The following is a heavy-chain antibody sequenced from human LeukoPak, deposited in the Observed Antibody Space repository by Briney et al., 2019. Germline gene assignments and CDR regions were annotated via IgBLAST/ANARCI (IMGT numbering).Heavy chain of an antibody. V-gene: IGHV4-34*01. D-gene: IGHD3-22*01. Sequence: SETLSLTCAVYGGSFSGYYWSWIRLPPGKGLEWIGEINHSGSTNYNPSLKSRVTISVDTSKNQFSLKLSSVTAADTAVYYCARFDSSGYYKDYWGQGTLVTVSS. CDR1: GGSFSGYY. CDR3: ARFDSSGYYKDY. CDR2: INHSGST. J-gene: IGHJ4*02.